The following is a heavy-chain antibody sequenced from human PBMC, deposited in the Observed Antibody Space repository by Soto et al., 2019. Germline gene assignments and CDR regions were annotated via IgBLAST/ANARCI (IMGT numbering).Heavy chain of an antibody. Sequence: ASVKVSCKASGYTFTSYAMHWVRQAPGQRLEWTGWINAGNGNTKYSQKFQGRVTITRDTSASTAYMELSSLRSEDTAVYYCARRGYSYVYYFDYWGQGTLVTVSS. CDR2: INAGNGNT. CDR3: ARRGYSYVYYFDY. V-gene: IGHV1-3*01. CDR1: GYTFTSYA. D-gene: IGHD5-18*01. J-gene: IGHJ4*02.